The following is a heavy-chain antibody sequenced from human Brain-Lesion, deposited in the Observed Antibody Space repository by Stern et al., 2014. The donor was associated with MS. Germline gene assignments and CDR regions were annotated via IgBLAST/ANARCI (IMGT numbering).Heavy chain of an antibody. CDR1: GGSISSSNW. CDR2: IYHSGGT. V-gene: IGHV4-4*02. Sequence: QLQLQESGPGLVKPSGTLSLTCAVSGGSISSSNWWSWVRQSPGKGLEWIGGIYHSGGTKYSPSFDSRVIISVDKSKNQFSLKLSYVTAADTAVYYCARELPDLNAFDIWGQGTMVTVSS. D-gene: IGHD1-14*01. J-gene: IGHJ3*02. CDR3: ARELPDLNAFDI.